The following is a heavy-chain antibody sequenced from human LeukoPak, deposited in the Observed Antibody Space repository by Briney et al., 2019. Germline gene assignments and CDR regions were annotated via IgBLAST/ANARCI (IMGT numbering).Heavy chain of an antibody. CDR3: ARDTSSSWYVSYGMDV. Sequence: GGSLRLSCAASGFTFSNAWMSWVRQAPGKGLEWVSYISSSSSAIYYADSLKGRFTISRDNAKNSLHLHMNSLRDEDTAVYYCARDTSSSWYVSYGMDVWGQGTTVTVSS. CDR2: ISSSSSAI. CDR1: GFTFSNAW. V-gene: IGHV3-48*02. J-gene: IGHJ6*02. D-gene: IGHD6-13*01.